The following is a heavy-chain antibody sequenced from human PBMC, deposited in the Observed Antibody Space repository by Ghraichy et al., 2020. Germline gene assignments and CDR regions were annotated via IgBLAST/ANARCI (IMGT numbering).Heavy chain of an antibody. D-gene: IGHD1-26*01. CDR1: GFTFSTYA. V-gene: IGHV3-23*01. CDR2: ITGSGGST. J-gene: IGHJ4*02. Sequence: GESLNISCAASGFTFSTYAMSWVRQAPGKGLEWVSAITGSGGSTYYADSVKGRFTISRDNSKNTLYLQVNSLRAEDTAVYYCAKSLKVGATYSVSDYWGQGTLFTVSS. CDR3: AKSLKVGATYSVSDY.